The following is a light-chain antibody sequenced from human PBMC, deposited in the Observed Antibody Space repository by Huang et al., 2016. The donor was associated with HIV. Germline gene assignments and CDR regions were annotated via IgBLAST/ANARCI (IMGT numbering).Light chain of an antibody. CDR3: QQYERPPDT. Sequence: EIVLTQSPGTLSLSPGERSTLSCRASQSVGIYLAWYQQKPGQAPRLLIYGASTRVTGSPDRVSGGGAGTDFTLSISRLEPEDFAVYYCQQYERPPDTFGPGTKVNIK. CDR1: QSVGIY. CDR2: GAS. V-gene: IGKV3-20*01. J-gene: IGKJ3*01.